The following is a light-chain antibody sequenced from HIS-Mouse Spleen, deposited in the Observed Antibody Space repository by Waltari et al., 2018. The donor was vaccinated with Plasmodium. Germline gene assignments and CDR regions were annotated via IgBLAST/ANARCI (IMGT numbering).Light chain of an antibody. V-gene: IGLV3-10*01. CDR3: YSTDSSGNHRV. CDR1: ALPKKY. Sequence: SYELTQPPSVSVSPGQTARITCSGDALPKKYAYWYRQKSGQAPVLVIYEDSNRHSGIPEGFSGSSSGTMATLTISGAQVEDEADYYCYSTDSSGNHRVFGGGTKLTVL. CDR2: EDS. J-gene: IGLJ3*02.